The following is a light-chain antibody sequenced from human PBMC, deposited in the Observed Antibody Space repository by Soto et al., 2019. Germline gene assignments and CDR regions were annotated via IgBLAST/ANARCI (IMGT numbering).Light chain of an antibody. CDR3: LQDYNYPLT. CDR2: AAS. V-gene: IGKV1-6*01. CDR1: QGIRND. J-gene: IGKJ1*01. Sequence: AIQMTQSPSSLSASVGDRVTITCRASQGIRNDLGWYQQKPGKAPKLLIYAASSLQSGVPSRFSGSGSGTDFTLTISSLQPEDFVTYYCLQDYNYPLTFGQGTKVEIE.